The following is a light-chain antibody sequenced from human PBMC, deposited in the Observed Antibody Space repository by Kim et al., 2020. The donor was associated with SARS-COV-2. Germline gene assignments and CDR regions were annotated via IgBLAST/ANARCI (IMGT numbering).Light chain of an antibody. CDR3: NSRDSNDYVV. J-gene: IGLJ2*01. V-gene: IGLV3-19*01. CDR1: SLRTYY. Sequence: SSELTQDPAVSVALGQTVRITCQGDSLRTYYATWYQQKPGQAPKVVIYGKDNRPSGVPDRFSVSSSGNTAYLTIPWTQAGDEADYYCNSRDSNDYVVFGG. CDR2: GKD.